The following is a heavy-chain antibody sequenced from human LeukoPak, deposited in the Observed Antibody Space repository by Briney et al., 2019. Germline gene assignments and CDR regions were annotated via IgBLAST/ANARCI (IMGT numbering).Heavy chain of an antibody. Sequence: PSETLSLTCTVSGGSISSYYWSWIRQPPGKGLEWIGYIYYSGSTNYNPSLKSRVTISVDTSKNQFSLKLSSVTAADTAVYYCARGVGYSSGRYLGPVGTSSYFDYWGQGTLVTVSS. CDR2: IYYSGST. CDR3: ARGVGYSSGRYLGPVGTSSYFDY. J-gene: IGHJ4*02. V-gene: IGHV4-59*01. D-gene: IGHD6-19*01. CDR1: GGSISSYY.